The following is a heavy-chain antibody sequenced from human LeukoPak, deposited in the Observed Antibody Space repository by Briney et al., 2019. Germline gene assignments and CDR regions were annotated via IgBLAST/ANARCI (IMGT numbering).Heavy chain of an antibody. J-gene: IGHJ5*02. V-gene: IGHV3-21*01. CDR2: ISSSSSYI. CDR1: GFTFSSYS. Sequence: PGGSLRLSCAASGFTFSSYSMNWVRQAPGKGLEWVSSISSSSSYIYYADSVKGRFTISRDNAKNSLYLQMNSLRAEDTAVYYCARAYSSSWETNWFDPWGQGTLVTVSS. D-gene: IGHD6-13*01. CDR3: ARAYSSSWETNWFDP.